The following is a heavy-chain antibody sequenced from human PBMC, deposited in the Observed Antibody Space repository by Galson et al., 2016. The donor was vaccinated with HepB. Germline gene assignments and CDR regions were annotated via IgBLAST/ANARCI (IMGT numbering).Heavy chain of an antibody. V-gene: IGHV3-15*04. CDR2: IETKYDGGTG. D-gene: IGHD1-26*01. CDR3: TTDILRGAVLKEYAQHYGMNV. Sequence: SLRLSCAASGFPINNVAVTWVRQAPWRGLEWVGRIETKYDGGTGDYAAPVKGRFTISRDGSTNTMSLQMNSLRTEDTGVYYRTTDILRGAVLKEYAQHYGMNVWGHGTTVTVSS. J-gene: IGHJ6*01. CDR1: GFPINNVA.